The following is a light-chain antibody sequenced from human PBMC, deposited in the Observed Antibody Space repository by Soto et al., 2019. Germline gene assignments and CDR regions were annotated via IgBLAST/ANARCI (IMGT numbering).Light chain of an antibody. CDR3: QQANSFPWT. Sequence: DIQMTQSPSSVSASVGDRVTISCRASQGIDSRLAWYQQKPGRAPNLLIYYTSNLQSGVPSRFSGGGSGTHFTLTISSLQPEDFATYYCQQANSFPWTFGQGTKVEIK. CDR2: YTS. V-gene: IGKV1-12*01. CDR1: QGIDSR. J-gene: IGKJ1*01.